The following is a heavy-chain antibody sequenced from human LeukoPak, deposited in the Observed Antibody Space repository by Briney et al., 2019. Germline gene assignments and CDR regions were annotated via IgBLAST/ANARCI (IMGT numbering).Heavy chain of an antibody. CDR3: AKRELVLGSGRYFDY. J-gene: IGHJ4*02. V-gene: IGHV3-23*01. CDR1: GSTFSSYA. D-gene: IGHD6-6*01. CDR2: ISGSGGST. Sequence: GGSLRLSCAASGSTFSSYAMSWVRQAPGKGLEWVSAISGSGGSTYYADSVKGRFTISRHNSKNTLYLQMNSLRAEDTAVYYCAKRELVLGSGRYFDYWGQGTLVTVSS.